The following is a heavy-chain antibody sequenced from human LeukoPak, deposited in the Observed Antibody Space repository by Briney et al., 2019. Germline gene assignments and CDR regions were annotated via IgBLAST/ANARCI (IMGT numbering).Heavy chain of an antibody. J-gene: IGHJ4*02. D-gene: IGHD1-26*01. CDR3: ASDPVWGATRERI. Sequence: PSETLSLTCTVSGGSLSSYYWSWIRQPPGKGLEGIGYIYYSGSTNYNPSLKSRVTISVDASRNQFSLKLSSVTAADTAVYYCASDPVWGATRERIWGQGTLVTVSS. CDR1: GGSLSSYY. V-gene: IGHV4-59*01. CDR2: IYYSGST.